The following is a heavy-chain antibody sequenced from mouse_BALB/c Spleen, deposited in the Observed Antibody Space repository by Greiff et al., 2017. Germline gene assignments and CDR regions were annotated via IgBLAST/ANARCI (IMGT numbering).Heavy chain of an antibody. CDR3: ARYRYEYYAMDY. D-gene: IGHD2-14*01. Sequence: EVKLVESGPGLVKPSQSLSLTCTVTGYSITSDYAWNWIRQFPGNKLEWMGYISYSGSTSYNPSLKSRISITRDTSKNQFFLQLNSVTTEDTATYYCARYRYEYYAMDYWGQGTSVTVSS. CDR2: ISYSGST. V-gene: IGHV3-2*02. J-gene: IGHJ4*01. CDR1: GYSITSDYA.